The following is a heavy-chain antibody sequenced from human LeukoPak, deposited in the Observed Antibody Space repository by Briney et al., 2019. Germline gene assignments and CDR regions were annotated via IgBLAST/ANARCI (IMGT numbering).Heavy chain of an antibody. D-gene: IGHD1-20*01. CDR3: ARDQYNWNHYYYMDV. Sequence: GASVKVXCKASGYTFTSYGISWVRQAPGQGLEWMGWISAYNGNTNYAQKLQGRVTMTTDTSTSTAYMELRSLRSDDTAVYYCARDQYNWNHYYYMDVWGKGTTVTVSS. J-gene: IGHJ6*03. CDR2: ISAYNGNT. CDR1: GYTFTSYG. V-gene: IGHV1-18*01.